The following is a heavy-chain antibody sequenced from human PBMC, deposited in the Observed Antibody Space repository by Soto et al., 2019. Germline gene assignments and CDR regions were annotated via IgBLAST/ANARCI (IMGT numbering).Heavy chain of an antibody. J-gene: IGHJ3*02. CDR3: ARGAIFGVVIESTDAFDI. D-gene: IGHD3-3*01. Sequence: SQTLSLTCAISGDSVSSNSAAWNWIRQSPSRGLEWLGRTYYRSKWYNDYAVSVKSRITINPGTSKNQFSLQLNSVTPEDTAVYYCARGAIFGVVIESTDAFDIWGQGTMVTVSS. V-gene: IGHV6-1*01. CDR2: TYYRSKWYN. CDR1: GDSVSSNSAA.